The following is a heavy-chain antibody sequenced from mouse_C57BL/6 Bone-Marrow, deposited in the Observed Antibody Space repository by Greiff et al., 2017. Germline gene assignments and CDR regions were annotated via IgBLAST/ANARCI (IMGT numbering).Heavy chain of an antibody. J-gene: IGHJ1*03. CDR3: ARWGVGYWYFDV. CDR2: ILPGSGST. CDR1: GYTFTGYG. V-gene: IGHV1-9*01. Sequence: QVQLQQSGAELMKPGASVKLSCKATGYTFTGYGIEWVKQRPGHGLEWIGEILPGSGSTNYNEKFKGKATLTADTSSNTAYMQLSSLTTEDSAIYFCARWGVGYWYFDVWGKGTTVTVSS.